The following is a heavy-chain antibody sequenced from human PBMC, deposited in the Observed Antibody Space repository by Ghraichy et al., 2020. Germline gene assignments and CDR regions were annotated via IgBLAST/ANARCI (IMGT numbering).Heavy chain of an antibody. Sequence: IYTSGSTNYNPSLKSRLTMSVDTSKNQFSLKLSSVIAADTAVYYCARDGAQSDYFYSSRWYVPYYMDF. J-gene: IGHJ6*03. CDR3: ARDGAQSDYFYSSRWYVPYYMDF. V-gene: IGHV4-4*07. D-gene: IGHD6-13*01. CDR2: IYTSGST.